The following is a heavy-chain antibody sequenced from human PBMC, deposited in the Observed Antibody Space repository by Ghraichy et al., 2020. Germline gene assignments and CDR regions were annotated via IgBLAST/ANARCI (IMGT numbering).Heavy chain of an antibody. CDR3: ARTNPQQGSVSSFDY. CDR2: INHSGST. CDR1: GGSFSGYY. J-gene: IGHJ4*02. D-gene: IGHD1-26*01. Sequence: ESLNISCAVYGGSFSGYYWSWIRQPPGKGLEWIGEINHSGSTNYNPSLKSRVTISVDTSKNQFSLKLSSVTAADTAVYYCARTNPQQGSVSSFDYWGQGTLVTVSS. V-gene: IGHV4-34*01.